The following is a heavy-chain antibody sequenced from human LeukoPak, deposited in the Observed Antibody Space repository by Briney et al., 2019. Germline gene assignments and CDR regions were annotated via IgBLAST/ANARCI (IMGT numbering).Heavy chain of an antibody. J-gene: IGHJ4*02. V-gene: IGHV3-23*01. Sequence: GGSLRLSCAASGFTFSSYAMSWVRQAPGTGLEWVSAISGSGGSTYYADSVKGRFTISRDNSKNTLYLQMNSLRAEDTAVYYCAKEAELLWFGERTGEFDYWGQGTLVTVSS. CDR3: AKEAELLWFGERTGEFDY. D-gene: IGHD3-10*01. CDR2: ISGSGGST. CDR1: GFTFSSYA.